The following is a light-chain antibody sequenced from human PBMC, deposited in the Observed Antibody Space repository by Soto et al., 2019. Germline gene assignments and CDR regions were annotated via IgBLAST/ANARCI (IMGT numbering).Light chain of an antibody. CDR3: ALYMGSGIWV. J-gene: IGLJ3*02. V-gene: IGLV8-61*01. CDR2: SSN. CDR1: SGSVSTNYY. Sequence: QTVVTQEPSFSVSPGGTVTLTCGLSSGSVSTNYYPSWYQQTPGQAPRTLMHSSNTRSSGVPDRFSGSILGNKAALTITGAQADDEAHSYSALYMGSGIWVFGGGTQLTVL.